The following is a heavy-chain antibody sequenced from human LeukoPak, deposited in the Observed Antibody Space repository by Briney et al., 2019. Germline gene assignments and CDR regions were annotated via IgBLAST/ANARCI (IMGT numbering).Heavy chain of an antibody. CDR3: ARAMVRGVNSTPEYYYYYYMDV. CDR2: IRSSSCYI. Sequence: GGSLRLSCAASGFTFSSYSMNWVRQAPGKGLEWVSSIRSSSCYIYYADSVKDRFTISRDNAKNSLYLQMNSLRAEDTEVYYCARAMVRGVNSTPEYYYYYYMDVWGKGTTITVSS. CDR1: GFTFSSYS. V-gene: IGHV3-21*01. D-gene: IGHD3-10*01. J-gene: IGHJ6*03.